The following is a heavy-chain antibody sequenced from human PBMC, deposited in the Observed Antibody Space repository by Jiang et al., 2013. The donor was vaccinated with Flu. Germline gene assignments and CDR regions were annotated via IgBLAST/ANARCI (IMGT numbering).Heavy chain of an antibody. V-gene: IGHV1-2*04. Sequence: KKPGASVKVSCKASGYTFTGYYIHWVRQAPGQGLEWMGWINPNSGGTNYAQKFQGWVTMTRDTSISTAYMELSRLRSDDTAVYYCARARPRGSPAGYGMDVWGQGTTVTVSS. D-gene: IGHD1-14*01. J-gene: IGHJ6*02. CDR2: INPNSGGT. CDR1: GYTFTGYY. CDR3: ARARPRGSPAGYGMDV.